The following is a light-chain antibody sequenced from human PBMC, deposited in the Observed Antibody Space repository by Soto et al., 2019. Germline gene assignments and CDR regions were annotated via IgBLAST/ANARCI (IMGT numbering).Light chain of an antibody. Sequence: DIQMTQSPSSVSASVGDRVTTTCRASQIINKWLAWYQQKPGKAPTLLIYAASTLQSGVPSRFSGSGSGTDFTLTISSLQPEDFATYYCQQANSFPFTFGPGTKVDIK. CDR1: QIINKW. CDR2: AAS. CDR3: QQANSFPFT. V-gene: IGKV1-12*02. J-gene: IGKJ3*01.